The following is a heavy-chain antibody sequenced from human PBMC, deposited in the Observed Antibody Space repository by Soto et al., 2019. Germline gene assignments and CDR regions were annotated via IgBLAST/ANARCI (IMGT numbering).Heavy chain of an antibody. D-gene: IGHD2-15*01. J-gene: IGHJ1*01. CDR2: INAGNGNT. CDR1: GYTFTSYA. V-gene: IGHV1-3*01. Sequence: ASVKVSCKASGYTFTSYAMHWVRQAPGQRLEWMGWINAGNGNTKYSQKFQGRVTITRDTSASTAYMELSSLRSEDTAVYYCARVYCSGGSCGYFQHWGQGTLVTVSS. CDR3: ARVYCSGGSCGYFQH.